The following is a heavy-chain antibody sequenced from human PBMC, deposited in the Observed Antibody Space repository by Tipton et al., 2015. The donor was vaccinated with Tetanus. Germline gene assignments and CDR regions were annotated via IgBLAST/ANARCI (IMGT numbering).Heavy chain of an antibody. CDR1: GFTFSSYW. J-gene: IGHJ4*02. CDR3: ATLYCSGGGCYPAFHY. D-gene: IGHD2-15*01. V-gene: IGHV3-7*01. CDR2: IKQDGSER. Sequence: LSLTCEASGFTFSSYWMSWVRQAPGKGLEWVANIKQDGSERFYVDSVKGRFTISRDNAKNSLYLQMSSLRAEDTAVYYCATLYCSGGGCYPAFHYWGQGALVTVSS.